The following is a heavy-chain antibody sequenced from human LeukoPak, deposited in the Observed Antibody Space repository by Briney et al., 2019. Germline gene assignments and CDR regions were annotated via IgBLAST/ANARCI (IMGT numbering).Heavy chain of an antibody. V-gene: IGHV4-39*01. CDR2: IYYSGST. CDR1: GGSISSSSYS. J-gene: IGHJ4*02. Sequence: SETLSLTCTVSGGSISSSSYSWGWIRQPPGKGLEWIGSIYYSGSTYYNPSLKSRVTISVDTSKNQFSLKLSSVTAADTAVYYCARLRQWLDIDYWGQGTLVTVSS. D-gene: IGHD6-19*01. CDR3: ARLRQWLDIDY.